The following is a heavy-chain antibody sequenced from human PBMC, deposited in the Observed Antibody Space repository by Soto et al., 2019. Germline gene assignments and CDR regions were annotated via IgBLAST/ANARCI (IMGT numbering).Heavy chain of an antibody. CDR2: IFHSGST. J-gene: IGHJ4*02. CDR1: GGSISSNNW. D-gene: IGHD1-26*01. V-gene: IGHV4-4*02. CDR3: ARVYSGSDSDS. Sequence: QVQLQESGPGLVKPSGTLSLTCAVSGGSISSNNWWSWVRQPPGKGLEWIGEIFHSGSTHYSPSLKXXVTISVDKSKNHFSLNLTSVTAADTAVYYCARVYSGSDSDSWGQGTLVTVSS.